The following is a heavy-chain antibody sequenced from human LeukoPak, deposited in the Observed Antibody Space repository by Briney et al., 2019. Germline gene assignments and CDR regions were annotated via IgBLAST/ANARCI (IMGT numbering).Heavy chain of an antibody. CDR2: ISGSGGST. D-gene: IGHD3-10*01. CDR3: AKVKSVWFGESRFDY. Sequence: PGGSLRLSCAASGFTFSSYAMSWVRQAPGKGLEWVSAISGSGGSTYYADSVKGRFTISRDNSKNTLYLQMNSLRAEDTAVYYCAKVKSVWFGESRFDYWGQGTLVTVSS. J-gene: IGHJ4*02. CDR1: GFTFSSYA. V-gene: IGHV3-23*01.